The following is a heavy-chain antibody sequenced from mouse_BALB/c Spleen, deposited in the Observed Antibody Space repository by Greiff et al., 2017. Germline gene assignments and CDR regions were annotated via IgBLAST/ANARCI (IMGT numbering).Heavy chain of an antibody. CDR3: ARDPAWFAY. J-gene: IGHJ3*01. Sequence: EVQVVESGGGLVKPGGSLKLSCAASVFTFSDYYMYWVRQTPEKRLEWVATISDGGSYTYYPDSVKGRFTISRDNAKNNLYLQMSSLKSEDTAMYYCARDPAWFAYWGQGTLVTVSA. V-gene: IGHV5-4*02. CDR2: ISDGGSYT. CDR1: VFTFSDYY.